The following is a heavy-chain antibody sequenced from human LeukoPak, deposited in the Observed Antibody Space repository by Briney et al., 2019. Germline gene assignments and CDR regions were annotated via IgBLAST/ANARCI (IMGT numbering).Heavy chain of an antibody. CDR1: GFVFSKNG. V-gene: IGHV3-30*02. CDR3: AKFSYGDYVA. J-gene: IGHJ5*02. CDR2: IRHDESNK. Sequence: GGSLRLSCATSGFVFSKNGMHWVRQAPGKGLEWVAFIRHDESNKYYADSVKGRFTTSRDNSKNTLSLQMNSLRPDDTAVYYCAKFSYGDYVAWGQGTLVIVSS. D-gene: IGHD4-17*01.